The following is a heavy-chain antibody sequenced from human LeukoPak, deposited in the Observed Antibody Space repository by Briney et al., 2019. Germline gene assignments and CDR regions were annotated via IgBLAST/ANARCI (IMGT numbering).Heavy chain of an antibody. CDR3: ARWNDFWSGGLDY. J-gene: IGHJ4*02. Sequence: GGSLRLSCAASGFTFSSYAMHWVRQAPGKGLEWVAVISYDGSNKYYADSVKGRFTISRDNSKNTLYLQMNSLRAEDTAVYYCARWNDFWSGGLDYWGQGTLVTVSS. CDR1: GFTFSSYA. D-gene: IGHD3-3*01. CDR2: ISYDGSNK. V-gene: IGHV3-30*14.